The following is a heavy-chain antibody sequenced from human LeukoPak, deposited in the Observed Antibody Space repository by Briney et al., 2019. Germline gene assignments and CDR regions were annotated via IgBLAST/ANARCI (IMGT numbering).Heavy chain of an antibody. J-gene: IGHJ6*03. CDR3: ARVLRYCSGGNCYSGGLGYMDV. CDR1: GFTFSSYV. D-gene: IGHD2-15*01. V-gene: IGHV3-48*04. CDR2: ISRSGSTK. Sequence: GPLRLSCAASGFTFSSYVMSWVRQAPGKGLEWVSSISRSGSTKYYADSVKGRFTISRDNAKNSLFLQMNSLRAEDTAVYYCARVLRYCSGGNCYSGGLGYMDVWGKGTTVTISS.